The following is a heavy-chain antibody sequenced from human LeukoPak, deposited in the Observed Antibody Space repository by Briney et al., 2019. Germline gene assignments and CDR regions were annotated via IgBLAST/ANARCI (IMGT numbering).Heavy chain of an antibody. CDR3: ARWYCSSDTCYHLDV. Sequence: SETLSLTCTVSGASVSSYYWSWIRQPPGKRLEWIGYSHYSGSTSYNPSLKSRVTISVDTSKNQFSLKLTSVTAADTAVYYCARWYCSSDTCYHLDVWGKGTTVTVSS. CDR2: SHYSGST. J-gene: IGHJ6*03. CDR1: GASVSSYY. D-gene: IGHD2-2*01. V-gene: IGHV4-59*02.